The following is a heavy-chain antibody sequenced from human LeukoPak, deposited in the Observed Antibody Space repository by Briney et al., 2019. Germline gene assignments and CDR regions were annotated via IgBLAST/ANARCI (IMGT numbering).Heavy chain of an antibody. CDR3: ARAYSGYDFDY. J-gene: IGHJ4*02. CDR1: GFTFSTYA. V-gene: IGHV3-64*02. D-gene: IGHD5-12*01. CDR2: ISSDGGST. Sequence: GGSLRLSCAASGFTFSTYAMHWVRQAPGKGLEYISSISSDGGSTYYVDSVKGRFTISRDNSKNALYLQMNSLRDEDTAVYYCARAYSGYDFDYWGQGILVTVSS.